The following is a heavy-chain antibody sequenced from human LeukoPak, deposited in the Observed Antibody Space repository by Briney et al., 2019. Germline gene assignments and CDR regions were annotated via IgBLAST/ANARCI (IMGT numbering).Heavy chain of an antibody. J-gene: IGHJ4*02. CDR1: GFTFSSYA. Sequence: GGSLRLSCAASGFTFSSYAMHWVRQAPGKGLEWVAVISYDGSNKYYADSMKGRFTISRDNSKNTLYLQMNSLRSEDTAVYYCATGRIAVAGDIDYWGQGTLVTVSS. D-gene: IGHD6-19*01. V-gene: IGHV3-30*04. CDR2: ISYDGSNK. CDR3: ATGRIAVAGDIDY.